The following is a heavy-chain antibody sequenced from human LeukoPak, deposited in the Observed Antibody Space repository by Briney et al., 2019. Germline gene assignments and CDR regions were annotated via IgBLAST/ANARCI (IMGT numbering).Heavy chain of an antibody. Sequence: SETLSLTCAVYGGSFSGHYWTWIRQPPGMGLEWIGEINHSGSTTYNPSLNTRVTISVDTSKNQISLKLSSVTAADTAVYYCARPRYGSGSLDSWGQGTMVTVSS. J-gene: IGHJ4*02. CDR2: INHSGST. V-gene: IGHV4-34*01. CDR1: GGSFSGHY. D-gene: IGHD3-10*01. CDR3: ARPRYGSGSLDS.